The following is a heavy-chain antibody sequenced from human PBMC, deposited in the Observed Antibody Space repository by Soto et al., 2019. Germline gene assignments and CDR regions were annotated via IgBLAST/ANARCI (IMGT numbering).Heavy chain of an antibody. Sequence: QITLKESGPTLVKPTQTLTLTCTFSGFSLTTDRVGVGWIRQPPGEALEWLAVIYWDDSKTYRPSLESSLTSTKDPSKNQVALTLPHMDSLDTATYYCAHAYGGRSLSWGQGTLVTVSS. CDR2: IYWDDSK. D-gene: IGHD1-26*01. CDR3: AHAYGGRSLS. CDR1: GFSLTTDRVG. V-gene: IGHV2-5*02. J-gene: IGHJ5*02.